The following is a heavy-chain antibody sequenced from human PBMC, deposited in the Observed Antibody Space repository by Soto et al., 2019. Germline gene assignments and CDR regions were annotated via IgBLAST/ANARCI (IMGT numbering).Heavy chain of an antibody. CDR1: GGSITSITNHY. Sequence: QVRLQESGPGLVKPSETLSLTCTVSGGSITSITNHYCSWIRQPPGKGLEWIGYISYSGHTSYNPSLKSRVILSVDPSKNQVPLNLASVTAADTAVYYCATQGFGTLHGLVEVWGQGTTVTVSS. J-gene: IGHJ6*02. V-gene: IGHV4-59*08. CDR2: ISYSGHT. CDR3: ATQGFGTLHGLVEV. D-gene: IGHD1-7*01.